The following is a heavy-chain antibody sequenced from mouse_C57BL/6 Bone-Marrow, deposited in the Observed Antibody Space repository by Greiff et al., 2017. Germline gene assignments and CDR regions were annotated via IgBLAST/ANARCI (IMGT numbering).Heavy chain of an antibody. Sequence: QVQLQQSGAELVRPGASVKLSCKASGYTFTDYYINWVKQRPGQGLEWIARIYPGSGNTYYNEKFKGKATLTAEKSSSTAYMQLSSLTSEDSAVYFCARDYYSNWGGYAMDYWGQGTSVTVSS. V-gene: IGHV1-76*01. D-gene: IGHD2-5*01. CDR2: IYPGSGNT. CDR3: ARDYYSNWGGYAMDY. CDR1: GYTFTDYY. J-gene: IGHJ4*01.